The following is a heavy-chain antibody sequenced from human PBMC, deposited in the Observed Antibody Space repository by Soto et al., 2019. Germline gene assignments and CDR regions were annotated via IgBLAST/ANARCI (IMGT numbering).Heavy chain of an antibody. Sequence: GGSLRLSCAASGFTFDNYAIHWVRQAPGKGLEWVSGISWSSVSIGYADSVKGRFTISRDNAKNSLYLQMNSLRAEDTALYYCAKGYCSNGVCYHDAFDIWGQGTMVTVSS. V-gene: IGHV3-9*01. CDR3: AKGYCSNGVCYHDAFDI. CDR2: ISWSSVSI. D-gene: IGHD2-8*01. CDR1: GFTFDNYA. J-gene: IGHJ3*02.